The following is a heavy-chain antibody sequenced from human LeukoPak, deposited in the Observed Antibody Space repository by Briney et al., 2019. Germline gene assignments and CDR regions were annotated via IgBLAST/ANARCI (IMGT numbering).Heavy chain of an antibody. CDR3: ARDNRRLDPPTLDS. Sequence: PSETLSLTCAVSGYSISSGFYWSWIRQPPGKGPEWLGIIYYSGNTYYNPSLKSRLTIPVDTSKNEFSMKMSSVTAEDKAVYYCARDNRRLDPPTLDSWGQGTLVTVSS. CDR1: GYSISSGFY. V-gene: IGHV4-38-2*02. D-gene: IGHD6-25*01. J-gene: IGHJ4*02. CDR2: IYYSGNT.